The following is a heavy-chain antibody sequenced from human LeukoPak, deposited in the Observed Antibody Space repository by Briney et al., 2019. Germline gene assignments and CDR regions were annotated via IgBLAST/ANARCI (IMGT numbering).Heavy chain of an antibody. CDR3: AKADEMNMDY. D-gene: IGHD2/OR15-2a*01. CDR1: GFTFSRYG. CDR2: IWYDGSIK. J-gene: IGHJ4*02. V-gene: IGHV3-33*06. Sequence: SGGSLRLSCAASGFTFSRYGMHWVRQVPGKGLEWVAVIWYDGSIKYYADSVKGRFTISKDNSKNTLDLQMDSLRAEDTAVYYCAKADEMNMDYWGQGTLVTVSS.